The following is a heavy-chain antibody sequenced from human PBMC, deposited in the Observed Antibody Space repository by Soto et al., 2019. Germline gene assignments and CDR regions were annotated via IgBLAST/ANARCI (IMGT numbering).Heavy chain of an antibody. CDR3: ARDLYYYASSGFNY. V-gene: IGHV3-21*01. CDR2: ISSSSSYI. J-gene: IGHJ4*02. Sequence: EVQLEESGGGLVKPGGSLRLSCVASGLTINTYSMMWVRQAPGKGLEWVSSISSSSSYIYYADSVKGRFTISRDNAKNSLYLQMNSLRAEDTPVYYCARDLYYYASSGFNYWGQGTLVTVSS. CDR1: GLTINTYS. D-gene: IGHD3-22*01.